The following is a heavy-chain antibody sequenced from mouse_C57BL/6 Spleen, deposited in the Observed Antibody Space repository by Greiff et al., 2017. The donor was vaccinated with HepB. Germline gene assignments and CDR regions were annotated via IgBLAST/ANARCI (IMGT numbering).Heavy chain of an antibody. CDR3: ARAYYGTYYFDY. CDR2: ISDGGSYT. D-gene: IGHD2-10*01. V-gene: IGHV5-4*03. CDR1: GFTFSSYA. J-gene: IGHJ2*01. Sequence: DVMLVESGGGLVKPGGSLKLSCAASGFTFSSYAMSWVRQTPEKRLEWVATISDGGSYTYYPDNVKGRFTISRDNAKNNLYLQMSHLKSEDTAMYYCARAYYGTYYFDYWGQGTTLTVSS.